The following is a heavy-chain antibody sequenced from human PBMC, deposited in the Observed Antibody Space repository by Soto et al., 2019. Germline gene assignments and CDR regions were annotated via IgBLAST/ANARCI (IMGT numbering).Heavy chain of an antibody. CDR2: ISSDGSST. J-gene: IGHJ4*02. V-gene: IGHV3-74*03. D-gene: IGHD1-1*01. CDR1: GFTFSGSW. CDR3: ATAGTGTFTY. Sequence: EVQLVESGGGLVQPGGSLRLSCAASGFTFSGSWMHWVRQAPGKGLVRVSRISSDGSSTTYADSVKGRFTISRDNAKNMLYLQMNSPSAEYTAVYYCATAGTGTFTYWGQGSLATVSS.